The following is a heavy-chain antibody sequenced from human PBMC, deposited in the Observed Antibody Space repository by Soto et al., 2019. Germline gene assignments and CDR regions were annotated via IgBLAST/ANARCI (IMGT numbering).Heavy chain of an antibody. D-gene: IGHD2-21*02. J-gene: IGHJ4*02. CDR1: GYDFFKYN. CDR3: TRADSDVVILPDVRPLFAL. Sequence: QVQLVQSGAEVKKPGASVKVSCKTSGYDFFKYNMHWVRQAPGQGLEWMGVINPNGGYTRHAQKFQGRVLITRDTSSKIVYMELSGLTSADTAMYYCTRADSDVVILPDVRPLFALWGQGALVTVSS. CDR2: INPNGGYT. V-gene: IGHV1-46*01.